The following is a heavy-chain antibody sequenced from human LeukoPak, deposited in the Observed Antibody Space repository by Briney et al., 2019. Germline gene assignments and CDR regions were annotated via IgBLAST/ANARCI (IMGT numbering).Heavy chain of an antibody. CDR3: AKDRLAARRDDAFDI. CDR1: GFTFSSYG. V-gene: IGHV3-30*02. Sequence: PGGSLRLSCAASGFTFSSYGMHWVRQAPGEGLEWVAFIRYDGSNKYYADSVKGRFTISRDNSKNTLYLQMNSLRAEDTAVYYCAKDRLAARRDDAFDIWGQGTMVTVSS. D-gene: IGHD6-6*01. J-gene: IGHJ3*02. CDR2: IRYDGSNK.